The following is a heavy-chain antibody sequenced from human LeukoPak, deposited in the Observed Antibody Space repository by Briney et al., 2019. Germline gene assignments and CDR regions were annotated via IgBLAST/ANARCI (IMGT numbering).Heavy chain of an antibody. J-gene: IGHJ4*02. D-gene: IGHD1-14*01. CDR1: GFTVITND. CDR2: LYSDGNT. Sequence: PGGSLRLSCAASGFTVITNDMTWVREAPGKGLEGVSFLYSDGNTKYADSVQGRFTIPRDNSKNTLYLEMNRLSPDDTAVYYCARGVEPLAANTLAYWGQGTLVTVSS. CDR3: ARGVEPLAANTLAY. V-gene: IGHV3-53*01.